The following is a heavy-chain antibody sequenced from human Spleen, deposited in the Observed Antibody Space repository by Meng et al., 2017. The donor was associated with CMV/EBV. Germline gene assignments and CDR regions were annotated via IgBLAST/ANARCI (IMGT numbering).Heavy chain of an antibody. CDR1: GGSISSSDYY. V-gene: IGHV4-39*07. D-gene: IGHD2-21*01. CDR3: ARDHRRASYGRWFDP. J-gene: IGHJ5*02. Sequence: SETLSLTCTVSGGSISSSDYYWGWIRQPPGEGLEWIGSIYYTGYNDYNPSLKSRVTISVDTSKNLFSLSLTSMTAADTAVYYCARDHRRASYGRWFDPGAREPWSPSPQ. CDR2: IYYTGYN.